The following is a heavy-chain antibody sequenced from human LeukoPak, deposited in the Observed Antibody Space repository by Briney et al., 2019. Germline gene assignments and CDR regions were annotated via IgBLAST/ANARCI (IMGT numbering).Heavy chain of an antibody. Sequence: GGSLRLSCAASGFTFSDYYMSWIRQAPGEGLEWVSYISSSGSTIYYADSVKGRFTISRDNAKSSLYLQMNSLRAEDTAVYYCARARGSSGPRHYYGMDVWGQGTTVTVSS. J-gene: IGHJ6*02. CDR1: GFTFSDYY. D-gene: IGHD6-19*01. CDR3: ARARGSSGPRHYYGMDV. V-gene: IGHV3-11*01. CDR2: ISSSGSTI.